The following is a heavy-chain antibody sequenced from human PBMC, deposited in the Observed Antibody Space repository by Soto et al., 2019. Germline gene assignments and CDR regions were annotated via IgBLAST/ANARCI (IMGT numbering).Heavy chain of an antibody. CDR3: ARERKRPMVRVFTKKSVYYYYVMAV. CDR1: GGSFSGYY. V-gene: IGHV4-34*01. D-gene: IGHD3-10*01. J-gene: IGHJ6*02. CDR2: INHSGST. Sequence: PSLTCAVYGGSFSGYYWSWIRQPPGKGLEWIGEINHSGSTNYNPSLKSRVTISVDTSKNQFSLKLSSVTAADTAVYYCARERKRPMVRVFTKKSVYYYYVMAVCAQG.